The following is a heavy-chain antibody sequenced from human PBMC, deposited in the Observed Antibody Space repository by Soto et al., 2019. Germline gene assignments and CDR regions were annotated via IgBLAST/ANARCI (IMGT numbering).Heavy chain of an antibody. J-gene: IGHJ4*02. Sequence: PSETLSLTCAVSGASIGTNNWWSWDRQPPGKGLEWIGEVYHSGTTNCNPSLRSRVTISIDKSKNQFSLTLTSMTAADTALYYCAVPGRGDFDYWSQGTLVTVSS. D-gene: IGHD5-12*01. V-gene: IGHV4-4*02. CDR1: GASIGTNNW. CDR2: VYHSGTT. CDR3: AVPGRGDFDY.